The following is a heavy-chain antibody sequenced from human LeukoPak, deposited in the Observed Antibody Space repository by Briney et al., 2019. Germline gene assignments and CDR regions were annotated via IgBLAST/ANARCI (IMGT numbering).Heavy chain of an antibody. D-gene: IGHD3-22*01. V-gene: IGHV3-9*01. Sequence: GRSLRLSCAASGFTFDDYAMHWVRQAPGKGLEWVSGISWNSGSIGYADSVKGRFTISRDNAKNSLYLQMNSLRAEDTALYYCAKDIGYDSSFFQHWGQGTLVTVSS. CDR3: AKDIGYDSSFFQH. CDR2: ISWNSGSI. J-gene: IGHJ1*01. CDR1: GFTFDDYA.